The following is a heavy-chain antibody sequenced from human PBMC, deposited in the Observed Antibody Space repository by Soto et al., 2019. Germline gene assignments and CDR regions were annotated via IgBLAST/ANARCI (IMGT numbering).Heavy chain of an antibody. CDR2: ISGSGGST. V-gene: IGHV3-23*01. CDR1: GFTFSSYA. CDR3: AKDRMPIWVSYFDY. Sequence: EVQLLESGGGLVQPGGSLRLSCAASGFTFSSYAMSWVRQAPGKGLEWVSAISGSGGSTYYADSVKGRFTISRDNSKNTLYLQMNTLRAEDTAIYYCAKDRMPIWVSYFDYWGQGTLVTVSS. J-gene: IGHJ4*02. D-gene: IGHD2-2*01.